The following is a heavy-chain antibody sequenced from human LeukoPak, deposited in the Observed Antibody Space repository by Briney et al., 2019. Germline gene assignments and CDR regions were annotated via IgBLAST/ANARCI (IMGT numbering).Heavy chain of an antibody. D-gene: IGHD3-22*01. Sequence: ASVKVSCTASGYTFTDYYMHWVRQAPGQGLEWMGWINPNSGGTYYAQKFQGRVTMTRDTSISTAYMELSRLRSDDTAVYYCARASYYYDSSGYPGYYFDYWGQGTLVTVSS. CDR2: INPNSGGT. CDR1: GYTFTDYY. V-gene: IGHV1-2*02. CDR3: ARASYYYDSSGYPGYYFDY. J-gene: IGHJ4*02.